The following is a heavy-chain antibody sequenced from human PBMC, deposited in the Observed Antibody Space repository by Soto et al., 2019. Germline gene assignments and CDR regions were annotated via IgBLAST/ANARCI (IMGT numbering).Heavy chain of an antibody. D-gene: IGHD3-22*01. V-gene: IGHV3-48*02. CDR2: ISSSSSTI. CDR3: ARDMDTITMIVVSDAFDI. J-gene: IGHJ3*02. Sequence: PGGSLRLSCAASGFTFSSYSMNWVRQAPGKGLEWVSYISSSSSTIYYADSVKGRFTISRDNAKNSLYLQMNSLRDEDTAVYYCARDMDTITMIVVSDAFDIWCQGAMVTVPS. CDR1: GFTFSSYS.